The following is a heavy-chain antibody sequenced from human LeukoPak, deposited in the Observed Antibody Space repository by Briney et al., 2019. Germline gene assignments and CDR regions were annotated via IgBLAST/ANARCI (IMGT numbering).Heavy chain of an antibody. V-gene: IGHV4-61*02. CDR1: GGSISSGSYY. CDR3: ARDNDYFDY. D-gene: IGHD2-8*01. Sequence: SETLSLTCTVSGGSISSGSYYWSWIRQPAGKGLEWIGRIYTSGSTNYNPSLKSQVTISVDTSKNQFSLKLSSVTAADTAVYYCARDNDYFDYWGQGTLVTVSS. CDR2: IYTSGST. J-gene: IGHJ4*02.